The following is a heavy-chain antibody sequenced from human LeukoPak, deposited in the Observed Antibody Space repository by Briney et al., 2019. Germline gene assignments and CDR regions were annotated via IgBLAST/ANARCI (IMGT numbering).Heavy chain of an antibody. Sequence: PSETLSLTCTVSGYSISRGYYWGWIRQPPGKGLEWIGSIYHSRSTYYNPSLKSRVTISVDTSKNQFSLKLSSVTAADTAVYYCARDPLGANWFDPWGQGTRVTVSA. J-gene: IGHJ5*02. CDR2: IYHSRST. V-gene: IGHV4-38-2*02. CDR1: GYSISRGYY. D-gene: IGHD3-10*01. CDR3: ARDPLGANWFDP.